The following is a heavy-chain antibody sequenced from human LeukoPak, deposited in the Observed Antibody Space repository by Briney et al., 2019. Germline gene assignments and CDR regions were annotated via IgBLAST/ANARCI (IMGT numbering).Heavy chain of an antibody. D-gene: IGHD6-19*01. CDR2: IYHSGST. CDR1: GYSISSYDY. CDR3: GRVVRIGAVADVCWFDP. Sequence: PSESLSLTCTVSGYSISSYDYWGWIRQPPGKGLEWIGSIYHSGSTYYNPSLKSRFTISVDTSKNQFSLKLSSVTAADTAVYYCGRVVRIGAVADVCWFDPWGQGKLVTVSS. J-gene: IGHJ5*02. V-gene: IGHV4-38-2*02.